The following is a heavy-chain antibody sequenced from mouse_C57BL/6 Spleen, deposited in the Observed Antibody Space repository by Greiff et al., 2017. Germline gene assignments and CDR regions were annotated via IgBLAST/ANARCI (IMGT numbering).Heavy chain of an antibody. D-gene: IGHD2-4*01. J-gene: IGHJ1*03. V-gene: IGHV1-53*01. CDR1: GYTFTSYW. CDR2: INPSNGGT. CDR3: ARGGYDCDWYFDV. Sequence: QVQLQQPGTELVKPGASVKLSCKASGYTFTSYWMHWVKQRPGQGLEWIGNINPSNGGTNYNEKFKSKATLTVDKSSSTAYMQLSSLTSEDSAVYDCARGGYDCDWYFDVWGTGTTVTVSS.